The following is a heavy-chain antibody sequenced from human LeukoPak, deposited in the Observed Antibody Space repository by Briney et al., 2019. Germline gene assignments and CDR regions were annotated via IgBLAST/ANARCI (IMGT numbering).Heavy chain of an antibody. CDR1: GGSFSGYY. CDR3: ASDPYDFWSGYHFDY. V-gene: IGHV4-34*01. J-gene: IGHJ4*02. Sequence: PSETLSLTCAVYGGSFSGYYWSWIRQPPGNGLDWIGEINHSGSTNYNPSLKSRVTISVDTSKNQFSLKLSSVTAADTAVYYCASDPYDFWSGYHFDYWGQGTLVTVSS. D-gene: IGHD3-3*01. CDR2: INHSGST.